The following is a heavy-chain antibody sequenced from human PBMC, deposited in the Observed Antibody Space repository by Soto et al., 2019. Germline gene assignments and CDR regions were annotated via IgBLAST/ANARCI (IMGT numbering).Heavy chain of an antibody. CDR3: TRQIQVLRFLEPGGY. J-gene: IGHJ4*02. CDR1: GFTFSGSA. D-gene: IGHD3-3*01. V-gene: IGHV3-73*01. CDR2: IRSKANSYAT. Sequence: PGGSLRLSCAASGFTFSGSAMHWVRQASGKGLEWVGRIRSKANSYATAYAASVKGRFTISRDDSKNTAYLQMNSLKTEDTAVYYCTRQIQVLRFLEPGGYWGQGTLVTVSS.